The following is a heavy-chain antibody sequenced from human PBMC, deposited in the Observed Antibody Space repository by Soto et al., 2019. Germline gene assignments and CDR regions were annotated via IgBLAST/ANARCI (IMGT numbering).Heavy chain of an antibody. D-gene: IGHD2-2*01. CDR2: VNPSGDNT. J-gene: IGHJ5*02. CDR3: AKDNCISTSCYRLYNWFDP. Sequence: GGSLRLSCSASGFAFSSHAMNWVRQAPGKGLAWVSSVNPSGDNTYYADSVKGRFTISRDNSKNTLYLQMNNLRAEDTAVYYCAKDNCISTSCYRLYNWFDPWGQGTLVTVSS. CDR1: GFAFSSHA. V-gene: IGHV3-23*01.